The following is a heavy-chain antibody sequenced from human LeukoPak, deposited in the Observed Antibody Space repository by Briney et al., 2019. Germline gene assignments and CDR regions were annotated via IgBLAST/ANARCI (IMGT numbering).Heavy chain of an antibody. Sequence: PGGSLRLSCAASGLTFSNYDVYWIRQATGKGLEWVSTIPTAGDPYYAGSVKGRFTISRENAKNSLYLRMNSLRAGDTAVYYCTRVRSGGVFDVWGQGDNGHRLF. V-gene: IGHV3-13*04. J-gene: IGHJ3*01. D-gene: IGHD3-10*01. CDR1: GLTFSNYD. CDR3: TRVRSGGVFDV. CDR2: IPTAGDP.